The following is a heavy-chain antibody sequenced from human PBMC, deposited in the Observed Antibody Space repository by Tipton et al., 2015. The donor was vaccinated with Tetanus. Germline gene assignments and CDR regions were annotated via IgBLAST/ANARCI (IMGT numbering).Heavy chain of an antibody. CDR1: GFIFSTYS. J-gene: IGHJ4*02. CDR3: ARGASGQFGY. CDR2: ISDNSRYI. Sequence: SLRLSCAASGFIFSTYSMNWVRQAPGKGLEWVSSISDNSRYIYYADSVKGRFTISRDNSKNSLYLQMNSLRAEDTAIYYCARGASGQFGYWGPGALVTVSS. V-gene: IGHV3-21*01.